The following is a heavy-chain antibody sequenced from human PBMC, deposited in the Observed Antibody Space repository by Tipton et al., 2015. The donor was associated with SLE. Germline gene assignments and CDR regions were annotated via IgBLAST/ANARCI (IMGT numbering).Heavy chain of an antibody. V-gene: IGHV4-59*08. Sequence: SLTCTVSGGSISSYYWSWLRQPPGKGLEWIGYIYYSGSTNYNPSLKSRVTISVDTSKNQFSLKLSSVTAADTAVYYCARAGEGVFDYWGQGTLVTVSS. D-gene: IGHD3-10*01. J-gene: IGHJ4*02. CDR1: GGSISSYY. CDR2: IYYSGST. CDR3: ARAGEGVFDY.